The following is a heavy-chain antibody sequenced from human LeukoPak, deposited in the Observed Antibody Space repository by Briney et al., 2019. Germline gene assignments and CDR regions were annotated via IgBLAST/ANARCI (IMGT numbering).Heavy chain of an antibody. CDR1: GFTFSNYA. J-gene: IGHJ4*02. V-gene: IGHV3-23*01. D-gene: IGHD3-9*01. CDR3: AKWGDYDVLTGYYVSDY. CDR2: ITGGGSGI. Sequence: GGSLRLSCAASGFTFSNYAMSWVRQAPGKGLEWVSAITGGGSGIYYADSMKSRFTISRDNSKNTLYLQINSLRAEDTAVYYCAKWGDYDVLTGYYVSDYWGQGALVTVSS.